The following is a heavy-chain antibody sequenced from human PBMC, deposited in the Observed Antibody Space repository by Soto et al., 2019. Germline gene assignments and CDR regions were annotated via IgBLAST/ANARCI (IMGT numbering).Heavy chain of an antibody. CDR3: ARGWYYFDF. CDR1: VEPMTGGYY. Sequence: SETLSLTCDVSVEPMTGGYYWGWIRQSPGKGLEWIGSIYYGGTTYYNPFLRSRLAISIDTSKNQFSLRLSSVTAADTALYYCARGWYYFDFWGQGTLVTVSS. J-gene: IGHJ4*02. CDR2: IYYGGTT. V-gene: IGHV4-38-2*01. D-gene: IGHD2-15*01.